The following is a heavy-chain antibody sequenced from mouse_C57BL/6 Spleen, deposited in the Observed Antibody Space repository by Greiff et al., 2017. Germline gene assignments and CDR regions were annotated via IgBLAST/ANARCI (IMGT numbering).Heavy chain of an antibody. CDR1: GYTFTSYW. CDR2: IHPNSGST. CDR3: ALYGYEKGFDY. V-gene: IGHV1-64*01. D-gene: IGHD2-2*01. Sequence: VQLQQPGAELVKPGASVKLSCKASGYTFTSYWMHWVKQRPGQGLEWIGMIHPNSGSTNYNEKFKSKATLTVNKSSSTAYMQLSSLTSEDSAVYYCALYGYEKGFDYWGQGTTLTVSS. J-gene: IGHJ2*01.